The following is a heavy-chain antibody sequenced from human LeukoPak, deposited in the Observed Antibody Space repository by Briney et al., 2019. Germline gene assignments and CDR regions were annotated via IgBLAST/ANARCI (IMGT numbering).Heavy chain of an antibody. D-gene: IGHD2-21*02. V-gene: IGHV4-34*01. CDR2: IYHSGST. CDR3: AREGGTDFEVVTAAFDY. J-gene: IGHJ4*02. Sequence: SETLSLTCAVYGGSFSRYYWSWIRQPPGKGLEWIGEIYHSGSTNYNPSLKSRVTISVDTSKNQFSLKLSSVTAADTAVYYCAREGGTDFEVVTAAFDYWGQGTLVTVSS. CDR1: GGSFSRYY.